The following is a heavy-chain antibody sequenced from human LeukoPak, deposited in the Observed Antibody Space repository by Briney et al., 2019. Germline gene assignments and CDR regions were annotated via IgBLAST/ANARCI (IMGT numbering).Heavy chain of an antibody. D-gene: IGHD1-26*01. CDR1: GYTFSGHY. J-gene: IGHJ5*02. V-gene: IGHV1-2*02. Sequence: ASVKVSCKASGYTFSGHYMHWVRQAPGQGLEWMGWINPDSGGTNSAQRFQGRVTMTTDTSTSTAYMELRSLRSDDTAVYYCASSSGSYYGWFDPWGQGTLVTVSS. CDR2: INPDSGGT. CDR3: ASSSGSYYGWFDP.